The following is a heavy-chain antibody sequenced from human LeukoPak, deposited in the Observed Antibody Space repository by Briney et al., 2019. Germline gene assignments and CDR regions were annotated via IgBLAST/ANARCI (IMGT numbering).Heavy chain of an antibody. CDR1: GGSISSYY. J-gene: IGHJ4*02. CDR2: IYYSGYT. Sequence: PSETLSLTCTVSGGSISSYYWSWIRQPPGRGLEWIGYIYYSGYTNYNPSLKSRVTISVDTSKNQFSLKLSSVTAADTAVYYCARVPLYGSGSYIDYWGQGTLVTVSS. CDR3: ARVPLYGSGSYIDY. D-gene: IGHD3-10*01. V-gene: IGHV4-59*08.